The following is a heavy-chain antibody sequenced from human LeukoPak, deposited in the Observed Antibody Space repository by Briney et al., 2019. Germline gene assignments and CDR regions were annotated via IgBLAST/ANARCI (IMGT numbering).Heavy chain of an antibody. V-gene: IGHV1-18*01. Sequence: ASVKVSCKASGYSFTIYAISWVRLAPGQGLEWMGWISTYDGDTHYAQKLQGRVTMTTDTSTSTAYMELSRLRSDDTAVYYCARGYYDSSGYYRAIDAFDIWGQGTMVTVSS. J-gene: IGHJ3*02. CDR3: ARGYYDSSGYYRAIDAFDI. CDR1: GYSFTIYA. D-gene: IGHD3-22*01. CDR2: ISTYDGDT.